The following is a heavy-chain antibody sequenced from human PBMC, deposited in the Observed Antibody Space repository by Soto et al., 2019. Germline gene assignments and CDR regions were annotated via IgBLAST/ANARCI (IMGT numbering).Heavy chain of an antibody. CDR1: GDPISSGDYY. CDR2: IYYSGTT. V-gene: IGHV4-30-4*01. Sequence: QVQLQESGPGLVKPSQTLSLTCTVSGDPISSGDYYWSWIRQPPGKGLEWIGYIYYSGTTYYSPSLKSRVTMSVDTSKNQFSLKLSSLTAADTAVYYFARAPYRGTNSRGALEMWGQGTMVTVSS. J-gene: IGHJ3*02. D-gene: IGHD2-8*01. CDR3: ARAPYRGTNSRGALEM.